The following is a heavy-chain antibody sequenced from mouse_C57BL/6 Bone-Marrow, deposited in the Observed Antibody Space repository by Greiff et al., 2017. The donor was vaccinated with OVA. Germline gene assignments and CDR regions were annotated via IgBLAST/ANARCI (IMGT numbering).Heavy chain of an antibody. CDR3: ARGNYYGSSYGWFAY. CDR1: GFSLSTFGMG. J-gene: IGHJ3*01. Sequence: QVTLKESGPGILQPSQTLSLTCSFSGFSLSTFGMGVGWIRQPSGKGLEWLAHIWWDDDKYYNPALKSRLTISKDTSKNQVFLKIANVDTADTATYYCARGNYYGSSYGWFAYWGQGTLVTVSA. CDR2: IWWDDDK. D-gene: IGHD1-1*01. V-gene: IGHV8-8*01.